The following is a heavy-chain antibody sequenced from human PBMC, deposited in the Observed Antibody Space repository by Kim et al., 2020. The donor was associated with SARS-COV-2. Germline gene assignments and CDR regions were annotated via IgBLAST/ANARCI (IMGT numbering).Heavy chain of an antibody. V-gene: IGHV3-48*02. CDR1: GFTFSSYS. Sequence: GGSLRLSCAASGFTFSSYSMNWVRQAPGKGLEWVSYISSSSSTIYYADSVKGRFTISRDNAKNSLYLQMNSLRDEDTAVYYCATDIVVVPAAMWSYYYYGMDVWGQGTTVTVSS. CDR3: ATDIVVVPAAMWSYYYYGMDV. D-gene: IGHD2-2*01. J-gene: IGHJ6*02. CDR2: ISSSSSTI.